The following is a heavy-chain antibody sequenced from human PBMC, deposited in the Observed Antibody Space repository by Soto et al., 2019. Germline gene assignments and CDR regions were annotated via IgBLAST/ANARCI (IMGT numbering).Heavy chain of an antibody. V-gene: IGHV3-23*01. D-gene: IGHD3-10*01. Sequence: EVQLLESGGDLVQPGGSLRLSCAASGLTFARHAMSWVRQAPGKGLEWVSVISGSGGYTNYADSVKGRFTISRDNSKNTVYLQMNSLRAEDTAVYFCAQDGDYGAFFDLWGQGTLVTVSS. CDR1: GLTFARHA. J-gene: IGHJ4*02. CDR2: ISGSGGYT. CDR3: AQDGDYGAFFDL.